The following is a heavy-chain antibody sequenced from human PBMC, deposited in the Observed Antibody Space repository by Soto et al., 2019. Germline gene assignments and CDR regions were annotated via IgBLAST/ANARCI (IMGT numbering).Heavy chain of an antibody. CDR3: ARDAMDTAMAPNTLFAFDI. D-gene: IGHD5-18*01. CDR1: GGTFSSYA. J-gene: IGHJ3*02. Sequence: SCKASGGTFSSYAISWVRQAPGQGLEWMGGIIPIFGTANYAQKFQGRVTITADESTSTAYMELSSLRSEDTAVYYCARDAMDTAMAPNTLFAFDIWGQGTMVTVSS. V-gene: IGHV1-69*01. CDR2: IIPIFGTA.